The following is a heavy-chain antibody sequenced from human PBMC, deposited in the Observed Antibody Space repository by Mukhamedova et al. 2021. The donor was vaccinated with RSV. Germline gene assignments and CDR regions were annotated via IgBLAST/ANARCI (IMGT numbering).Heavy chain of an antibody. J-gene: IGHJ6*02. CDR2: ITTGNGDT. Sequence: EYMGRITTGNGDTKYSPKFQGRVTITSDTSASTAYMELSSLRSEDTAVYYCPAVRGAFNGVDVWGQGTSVTVSS. CDR3: PAVRGAFNGVDV. D-gene: IGHD3-10*01. V-gene: IGHV1-3*04.